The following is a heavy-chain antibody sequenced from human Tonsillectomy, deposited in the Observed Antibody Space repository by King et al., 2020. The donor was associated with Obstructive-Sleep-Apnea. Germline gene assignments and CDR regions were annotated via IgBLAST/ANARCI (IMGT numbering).Heavy chain of an antibody. Sequence: VQLVESGGGVVQPGRSLRLSCAASGFTFNDFAVHWVRQAPGKGLEWVAVISYDGSGKYYADSVKGRFTISRDNSKNTLLLQMNSLRVEDTAVYFCARGGHLIRGGNYFDHWGQGTLVTVSS. CDR3: ARGGHLIRGGNYFDH. V-gene: IGHV3-30*04. D-gene: IGHD3-10*01. J-gene: IGHJ4*02. CDR1: GFTFNDFA. CDR2: ISYDGSGK.